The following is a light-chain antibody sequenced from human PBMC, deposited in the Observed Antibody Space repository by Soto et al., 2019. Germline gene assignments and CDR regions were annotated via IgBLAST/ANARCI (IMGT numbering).Light chain of an antibody. J-gene: IGKJ5*01. CDR1: QSVSSN. CDR2: DAS. V-gene: IGKV3D-15*01. Sequence: EIVMTQSPGTLSVSPGERATLSCRASQSVSSNLVWYQQKPGQAPRLLIYDASTRATDIPAKFSGSGSGTEFTLTISSLQSEDFAVYYCQQYSNWRPITFGQGTRLEIK. CDR3: QQYSNWRPIT.